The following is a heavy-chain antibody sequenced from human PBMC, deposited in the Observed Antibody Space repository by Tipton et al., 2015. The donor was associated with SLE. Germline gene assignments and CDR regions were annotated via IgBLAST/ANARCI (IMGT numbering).Heavy chain of an antibody. V-gene: IGHV4-34*01. D-gene: IGHD6-19*01. J-gene: IGHJ4*02. CDR3: ARIPAVAGTGVAY. CDR1: GGSFSVHY. CDR2: IDHSRST. Sequence: LRLSCAVYGGSFSVHYWSWSWIRQPPGKGLEWIGEIDHSRSTNYSPSLKGRITISVDTSKNQFSLKLTSVTAADTAVYYCARIPAVAGTGVAYWGQGTLVTVSS.